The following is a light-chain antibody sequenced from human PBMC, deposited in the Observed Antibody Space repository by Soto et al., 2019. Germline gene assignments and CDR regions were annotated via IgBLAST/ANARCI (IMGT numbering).Light chain of an antibody. CDR1: QRITIY. CDR3: KQYNSYST. V-gene: IGKV1-9*01. J-gene: IGKJ1*01. CDR2: SAS. Sequence: DIQMTQSPSSLYTSVGDTVTITRRASQRITIYLNWYRQKPGKAPELLIYSASNLQSGVPSRFSGSGSGTEFTLTISSLQPEDFATYYCKQYNSYSTVGQGTKVDI.